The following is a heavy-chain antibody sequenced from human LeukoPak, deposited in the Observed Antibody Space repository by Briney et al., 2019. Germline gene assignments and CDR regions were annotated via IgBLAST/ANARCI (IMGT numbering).Heavy chain of an antibody. Sequence: SETLSLTCTVSGDSISPYYWSWVRQPPGKGLEWIGYIYCTGTTNYNPSLKSRVTMSVDTSKNQFSLRLTSVIAADTAVYYCARYDWAKYFDYWGQGTLVTVSS. D-gene: IGHD3-16*01. CDR1: GDSISPYY. CDR2: IYCTGTT. J-gene: IGHJ4*02. CDR3: ARYDWAKYFDY. V-gene: IGHV4-59*01.